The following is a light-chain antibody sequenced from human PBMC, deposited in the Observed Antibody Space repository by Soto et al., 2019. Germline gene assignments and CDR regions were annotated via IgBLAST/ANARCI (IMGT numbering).Light chain of an antibody. CDR2: DVS. V-gene: IGLV2-14*01. CDR3: SSYTSSSTPFL. Sequence: QSVLTQPASVSGSPGQSITISCTGTSSDVGGYNYVSWYRQHPGEAPKLIIYDVSNRPSGVSVRFSGSKSGNTASLTISGLQAEDEADYYCSSYTSSSTPFLFGTGTKLTVL. CDR1: SSDVGGYNY. J-gene: IGLJ1*01.